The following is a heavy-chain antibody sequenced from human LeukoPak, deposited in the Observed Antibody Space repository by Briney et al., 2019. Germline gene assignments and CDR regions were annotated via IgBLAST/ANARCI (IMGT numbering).Heavy chain of an antibody. CDR1: GGSIRSYY. CDR3: ARGVEYSSSSSGY. Sequence: SETLSLTCTVSGGSIRSYYWSWIWQPPGKGLEWIGYIYYSGSTNYNPSLQSRVTISVDTSKNQFSLKLSSVTAADTAVYYCARGVEYSSSSSGYWGQGTLVTVSS. CDR2: IYYSGST. D-gene: IGHD6-6*01. V-gene: IGHV4-59*01. J-gene: IGHJ4*02.